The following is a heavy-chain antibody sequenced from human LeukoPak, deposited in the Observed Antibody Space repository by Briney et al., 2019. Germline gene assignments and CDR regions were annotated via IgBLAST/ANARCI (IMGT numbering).Heavy chain of an antibody. Sequence: GASVKVSCKASGYTFTGYYMHWVRQAPGQGLEWMGWINPNSGGTNYAQKFQGRVTMTRDTSIITAYMELSGLRSDDTAVYYCARDLMITFGGVIVNGRLDYWGQGTLVTVSS. CDR1: GYTFTGYY. J-gene: IGHJ4*02. D-gene: IGHD3-16*02. CDR2: INPNSGGT. V-gene: IGHV1-2*02. CDR3: ARDLMITFGGVIVNGRLDY.